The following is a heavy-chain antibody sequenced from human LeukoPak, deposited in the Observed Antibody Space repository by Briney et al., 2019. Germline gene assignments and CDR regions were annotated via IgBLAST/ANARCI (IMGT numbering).Heavy chain of an antibody. Sequence: GRSLGLSRAASGFSLYDFALHRGRQAPGEGLGGGSGIWWNSDDVDYADSVKGRFTISRDNAKNSLYLQMNSLRAEDTALYYCAKDKFKWELLIREGSLGNWGQGTLVTVSS. V-gene: IGHV3-9*01. J-gene: IGHJ4*02. CDR1: GFSLYDFA. CDR2: IWWNSDDV. D-gene: IGHD1-26*01. CDR3: AKDKFKWELLIREGSLGN.